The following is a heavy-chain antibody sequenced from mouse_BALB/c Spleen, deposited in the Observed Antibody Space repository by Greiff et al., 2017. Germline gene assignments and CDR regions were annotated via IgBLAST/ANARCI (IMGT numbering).Heavy chain of an antibody. D-gene: IGHD1-1*02. CDR3: ASDDYYQMAY. CDR2: ISDGGSYT. Sequence: EVHLVESGGGLVKPGGSLKLSCAASGFTFSDYYMYWVRQTPEKRLEWVATISDGGSYTYYPDSVKGRFTISRDNAKNNLYLQMSSLKSEDTAMYYYASDDYYQMAYWGQGTLVTVSA. CDR1: GFTFSDYY. V-gene: IGHV5-4*02. J-gene: IGHJ3*01.